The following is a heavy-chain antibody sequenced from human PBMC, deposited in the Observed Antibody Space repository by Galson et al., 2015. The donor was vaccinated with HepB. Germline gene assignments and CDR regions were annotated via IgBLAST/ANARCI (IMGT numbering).Heavy chain of an antibody. CDR3: ARGDYGDYELGDY. Sequence: SVKVSCKASGYTFTSHDINWVRQATGQGLEWMGWMDPKSGDSGSAQNFQGRISMTRDTSINTAYMELTSLRSDDTAVYYCARGDYGDYELGDYWGQGTQVTVSS. J-gene: IGHJ4*02. CDR1: GYTFTSHD. D-gene: IGHD4-17*01. V-gene: IGHV1-8*01. CDR2: MDPKSGDS.